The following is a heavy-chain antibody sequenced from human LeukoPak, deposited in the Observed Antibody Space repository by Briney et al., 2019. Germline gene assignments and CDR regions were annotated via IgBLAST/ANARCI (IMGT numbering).Heavy chain of an antibody. CDR3: ARDREVSSSSFDY. V-gene: IGHV4-39*07. CDR1: RGSVNSNSYY. J-gene: IGHJ4*02. Sequence: SETLSLTCTVSRGSVNSNSYYWGWIRQPPGKGLEWIGTIYYSGNTYYNPSLESRVTISVDTSKNQFSLKLTSVTAADTAVYYCARDREVSSSSFDYWGQGTLVTVSS. CDR2: IYYSGNT. D-gene: IGHD6-6*01.